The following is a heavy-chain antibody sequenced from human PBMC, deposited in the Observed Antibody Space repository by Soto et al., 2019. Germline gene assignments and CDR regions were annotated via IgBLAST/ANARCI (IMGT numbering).Heavy chain of an antibody. CDR1: GGSISSSSYY. Sequence: SETLSLTCTVSGGSISSSSYYWGWIRQPPGKGLEWIGSIYYSGSTYYNPSLKSRVTISADTSKNQFSLKLSSVTAADTAVYYCITMVRGVILDYWGQGTLVTVSS. D-gene: IGHD3-10*01. J-gene: IGHJ4*02. V-gene: IGHV4-39*01. CDR2: IYYSGST. CDR3: ITMVRGVILDY.